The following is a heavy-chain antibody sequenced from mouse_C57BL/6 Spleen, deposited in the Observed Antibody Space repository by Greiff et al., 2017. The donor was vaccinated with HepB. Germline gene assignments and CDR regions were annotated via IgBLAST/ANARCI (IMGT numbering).Heavy chain of an antibody. V-gene: IGHV2-5*01. CDR2: IWRGGST. D-gene: IGHD2-4*01. J-gene: IGHJ4*01. Sequence: QVQLKESGPGLVQPSQSLSITCTVSGFSLTSYGVHWVRQSPGEGLEWLGVIWRGGSTDYNAAFMSRLSITKDNSKSQVFFKMNSMQSDDTAIYYCAKNGDYDERDYYAMDYWGQGTSVTVSS. CDR3: AKNGDYDERDYYAMDY. CDR1: GFSLTSYG.